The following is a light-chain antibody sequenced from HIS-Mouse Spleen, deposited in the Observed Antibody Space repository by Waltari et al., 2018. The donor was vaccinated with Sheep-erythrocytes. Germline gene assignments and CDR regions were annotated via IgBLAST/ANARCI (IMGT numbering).Light chain of an antibody. CDR2: EDS. Sequence: SYELTQPPSVSVSPGQTARITCPGDALPKKYAYWYQQKSGQAPVLVIYEDSKRPYGIPERFSGSSSGTMATLTISGAQVEDEADYYCYSTDSSGNGVFGGGTKLTVL. V-gene: IGLV3-10*01. CDR1: ALPKKY. CDR3: YSTDSSGNGV. J-gene: IGLJ2*01.